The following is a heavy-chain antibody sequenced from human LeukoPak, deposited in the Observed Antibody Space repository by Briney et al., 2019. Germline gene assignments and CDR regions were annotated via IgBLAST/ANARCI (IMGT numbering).Heavy chain of an antibody. CDR1: GGSISSAGYY. V-gene: IGHV4-39*07. CDR3: ARDILATSIAAPYY. Sequence: SETLSLTCSVSGGSISSAGYYWGWVRQSPGKGLEWIAISHYSGSTYYNPSLRSRVTMSVDTSKNQFSLRLSSVNAADTAVYYCARDILATSIAAPYYWGQGTLVTVSS. D-gene: IGHD6-13*01. CDR2: SHYSGST. J-gene: IGHJ4*02.